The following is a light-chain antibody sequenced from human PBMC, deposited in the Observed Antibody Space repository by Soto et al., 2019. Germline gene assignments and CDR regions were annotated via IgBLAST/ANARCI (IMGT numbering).Light chain of an antibody. V-gene: IGKV3-15*01. CDR3: QQYNNWPFT. CDR2: GAS. CDR1: QNVSSN. Sequence: EIVMTQSPATLSVSPGERATLSCRASQNVSSNLAWYQQKPGQAPRLLIYGASTRATGIPARFSGSGSGTDFTLTISSLQSADFAVYYCQQYNNWPFTFGPGTKVDIK. J-gene: IGKJ3*01.